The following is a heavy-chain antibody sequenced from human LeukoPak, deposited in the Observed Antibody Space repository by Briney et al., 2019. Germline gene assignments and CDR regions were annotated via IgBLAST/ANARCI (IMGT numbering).Heavy chain of an antibody. CDR3: ARSSSSFFIDH. D-gene: IGHD6-6*01. Sequence: GGSLRLSCSASGFTFSNYEMNWVRQSPGKGLEWVSYISSGGSTIKYAASVKGRFTISRDNAKNSLYLRMNSLRVEDTGIYYCARSSSSFFIDHWGQGTLVTVSS. V-gene: IGHV3-48*03. CDR2: ISSGGSTI. CDR1: GFTFSNYE. J-gene: IGHJ4*02.